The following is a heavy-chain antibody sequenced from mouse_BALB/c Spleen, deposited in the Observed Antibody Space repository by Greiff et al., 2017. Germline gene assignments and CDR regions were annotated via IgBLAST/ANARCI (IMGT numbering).Heavy chain of an antibody. D-gene: IGHD3-1*01. V-gene: IGHV1S81*02. CDR3: TRKGYGGFDY. J-gene: IGHJ2*01. Sequence: QVQLQQSGPELVKPGASVKLSCKASGYTFTSYYMYWVKQRPGQGLEWIGEINPSNGGTNFNEKFKSKATLTVDKSSSTAYMQLSSLTSEDSAVYYCTRKGYGGFDYWGQGTTVTVSA. CDR1: GYTFTSYY. CDR2: INPSNGGT.